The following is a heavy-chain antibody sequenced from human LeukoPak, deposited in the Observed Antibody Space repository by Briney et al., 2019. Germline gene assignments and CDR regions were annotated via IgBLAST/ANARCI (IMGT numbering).Heavy chain of an antibody. CDR1: GFTFSSYA. D-gene: IGHD3-9*01. CDR3: AKASGQFDSNDAFDI. Sequence: GGSLRLSCAASGFTFSSYAMHWVRQAPGKGLEWVAVISYDGSNKYYADSVKGRFTISRDNSKNTLYLQMNSLRAEDTAVYYCAKASGQFDSNDAFDIWGQGTVVTVSS. V-gene: IGHV3-30-3*01. J-gene: IGHJ3*02. CDR2: ISYDGSNK.